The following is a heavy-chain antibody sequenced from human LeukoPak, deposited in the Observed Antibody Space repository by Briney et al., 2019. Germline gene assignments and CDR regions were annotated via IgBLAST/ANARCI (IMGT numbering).Heavy chain of an antibody. J-gene: IGHJ5*02. CDR1: GLTFDDYG. CDR2: ISGDGDNT. D-gene: IGHD2-15*01. Sequence: GRSLRLSCTASGLTFDDYGMHWVRHVPGKGLEWVSFISGDGDNTYYTDSVKGRFTISRDNSKNSLYLQMSSLRSDDTAFYYCAKDMGVVGVAATRGWPPANWCDPWGQGTLVTVSS. CDR3: AKDMGVVGVAATRGWPPANWCDP. V-gene: IGHV3-43*02.